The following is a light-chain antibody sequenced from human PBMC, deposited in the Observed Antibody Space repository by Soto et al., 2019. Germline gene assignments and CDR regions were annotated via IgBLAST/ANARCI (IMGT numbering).Light chain of an antibody. V-gene: IGLV1-40*01. Sequence: QSVLTQPPSVSGAPGQRVTISCTGSSSNIGAGYGVHWYQQLPGTAPRLLIYDNNNRPSGVPYRFSGSKSGTSASLAITGLQAEDEADYYCQSYDSSLSEVFGTGTQLTVL. CDR2: DNN. CDR1: SSNIGAGYG. J-gene: IGLJ1*01. CDR3: QSYDSSLSEV.